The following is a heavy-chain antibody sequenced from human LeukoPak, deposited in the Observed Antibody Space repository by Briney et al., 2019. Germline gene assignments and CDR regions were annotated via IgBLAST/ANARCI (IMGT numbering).Heavy chain of an antibody. CDR1: GFTFSSYG. CDR2: IWYDGSNK. Sequence: PGRSLRLSCAASGFTFSSYGMHWVRQAPGKGLEWVAVIWYDGSNKYYADSVKGRFTISRDNSKNTLYLQMNSLRAEDTAVYYCARGLVMAAAGTRDAFDMWGQGTMVTVSS. J-gene: IGHJ3*02. CDR3: ARGLVMAAAGTRDAFDM. D-gene: IGHD6-13*01. V-gene: IGHV3-33*01.